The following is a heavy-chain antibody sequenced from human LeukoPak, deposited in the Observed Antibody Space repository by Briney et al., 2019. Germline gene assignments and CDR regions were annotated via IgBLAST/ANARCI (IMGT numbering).Heavy chain of an antibody. CDR1: GYSISSGYY. D-gene: IGHD3-10*01. CDR2: IYHSGST. CDR3: ARDPYYYGSGSYSPPKDY. Sequence: SETLSLTCTVSGYSISSGYYWGWIRQPPGKGLEWIGSIYHSGSTYYNPSLKSRVTISVDTSKNQFSLKLSSVTAADTAVYYCARDPYYYGSGSYSPPKDYWGQGTLVTVSS. V-gene: IGHV4-38-2*02. J-gene: IGHJ4*02.